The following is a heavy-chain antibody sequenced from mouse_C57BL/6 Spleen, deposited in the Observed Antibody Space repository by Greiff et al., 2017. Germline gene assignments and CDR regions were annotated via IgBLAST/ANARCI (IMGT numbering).Heavy chain of an antibody. CDR3: ARNRATVVDYYAMDY. D-gene: IGHD1-1*01. J-gene: IGHJ4*01. Sequence: VQLQQPGAELVKPGASVKLSCKASGYTFTSYWMHWVKQRPGQGLEWIGMIHPNSGSTNYNEKFKSKATLTVDKSSSTAYMQLSSLTSEDSAVYYCARNRATVVDYYAMDYWGQGTSVTVSS. V-gene: IGHV1-64*01. CDR2: IHPNSGST. CDR1: GYTFTSYW.